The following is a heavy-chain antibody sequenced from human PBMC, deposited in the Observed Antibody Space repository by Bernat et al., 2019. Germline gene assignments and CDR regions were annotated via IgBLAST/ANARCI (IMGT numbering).Heavy chain of an antibody. J-gene: IGHJ3*02. V-gene: IGHV1-69*04. D-gene: IGHD1-26*01. CDR1: GGTFSSYA. CDR3: ARGVVGATLGDDAFDI. CDR2: VIPILGIA. Sequence: QVQLVQSGAEVKKPGSSVKVSCKASGGTFSSYAINWVRQAPGQGLEWMGRVIPILGIANYAQKFQGRVTITADKSTSTAYMELSSLRSEDTAVYYCARGVVGATLGDDAFDIWGQGTMVTVSS.